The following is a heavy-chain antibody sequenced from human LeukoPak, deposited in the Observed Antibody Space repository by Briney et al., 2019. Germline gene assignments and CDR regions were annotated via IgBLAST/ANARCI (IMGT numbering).Heavy chain of an antibody. D-gene: IGHD1-26*01. Sequence: GGSLRLSCAASGFTVSSNYMSWVRQAPGKGLEWVSSISEGGENTHYADSVKGRFTISRDNSQSTLFLQMTSLRAEDTAVYYCAKQWVDCWGQGTLVTVSS. CDR3: AKQWVDC. J-gene: IGHJ4*02. V-gene: IGHV3-23*01. CDR1: GFTVSSNY. CDR2: ISEGGENT.